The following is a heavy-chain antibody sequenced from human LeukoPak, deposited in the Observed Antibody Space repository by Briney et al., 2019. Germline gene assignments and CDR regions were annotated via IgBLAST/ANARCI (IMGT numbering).Heavy chain of an antibody. CDR3: ARDSSGSYYFEY. D-gene: IGHD1-26*01. CDR2: ISSGSSYI. V-gene: IGHV3-21*01. J-gene: IGHJ4*02. Sequence: PGGSLRLSCAASGFTFSNYAMSWVRQAPGKGLEWVSFISSGSSYIYSADSVKGRFTISRDNAKNSLYLQMNSLRAEDTAVYYCARDSSGSYYFEYWGQGTLVSVSS. CDR1: GFTFSNYA.